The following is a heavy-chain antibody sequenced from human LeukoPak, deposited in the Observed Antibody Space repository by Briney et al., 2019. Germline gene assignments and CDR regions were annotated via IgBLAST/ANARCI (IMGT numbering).Heavy chain of an antibody. CDR2: IKPDGSEE. Sequence: GGSLRLSCVASGFTFSSYWMTWVCQAPGKGLEWVAHIKPDGSEENYVDSVKGRFTISRDNSKNTLYLQLNSLRAEDTAVYYCAKKGYAGSGTYSYYFDYWGQGTLVTVSS. V-gene: IGHV3-7*03. J-gene: IGHJ4*02. CDR3: AKKGYAGSGTYSYYFDY. D-gene: IGHD3-10*01. CDR1: GFTFSSYW.